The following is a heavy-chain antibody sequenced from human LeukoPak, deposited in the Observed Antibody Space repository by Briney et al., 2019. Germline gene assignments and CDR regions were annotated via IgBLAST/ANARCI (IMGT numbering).Heavy chain of an antibody. Sequence: GGSLRLSCAASGFTFSSYAMSWVRQAPEKGLEWVSGISGSGGSTYHADSVKGRFTISRDNSKNTLYLQMNSLRAEDTAVYYCARGQKGQEFYCSGGSCYSWGGNWFDPWGQGTLVTVSS. D-gene: IGHD2-15*01. CDR1: GFTFSSYA. CDR2: ISGSGGST. J-gene: IGHJ5*01. V-gene: IGHV3-23*01. CDR3: ARGQKGQEFYCSGGSCYSWGGNWFDP.